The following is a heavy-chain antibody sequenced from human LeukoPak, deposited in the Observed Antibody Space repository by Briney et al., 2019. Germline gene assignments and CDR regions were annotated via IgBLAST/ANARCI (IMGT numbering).Heavy chain of an antibody. J-gene: IGHJ3*02. CDR1: GFTFSGYW. CDR3: ARPAVGGGAFDI. D-gene: IGHD2-15*01. Sequence: GGPLRLSCAASGFTFSGYWMSWVRQAPGKGLECVANIKQDGSEEFYVDSVRGRFTISKDNHKNSLYLQMNSLSAADTAVYYCARPAVGGGAFDIWGQGTMVTVSS. V-gene: IGHV3-7*02. CDR2: IKQDGSEE.